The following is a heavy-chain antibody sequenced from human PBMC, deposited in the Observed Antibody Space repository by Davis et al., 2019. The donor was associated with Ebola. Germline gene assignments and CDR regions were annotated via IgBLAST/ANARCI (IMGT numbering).Heavy chain of an antibody. Sequence: GESLKISCEASGFTFSTYWMHWVRQAPGKGLVWVSRINGDGSEANYADSVKGRFTISRDNAKNSLYLEMSSLRAEDTALYYCAKDNIRAATLPYYYGMDVWGQGTMVTVSS. J-gene: IGHJ6*02. D-gene: IGHD2-15*01. CDR3: AKDNIRAATLPYYYGMDV. V-gene: IGHV3-74*01. CDR2: INGDGSEA. CDR1: GFTFSTYW.